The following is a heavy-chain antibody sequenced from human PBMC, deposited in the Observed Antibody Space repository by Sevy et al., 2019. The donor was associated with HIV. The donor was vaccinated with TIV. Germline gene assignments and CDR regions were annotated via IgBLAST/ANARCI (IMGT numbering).Heavy chain of an antibody. Sequence: GGSLRLSCAASGFTFSSHAMHWVRQAPGKGLEWVAVISYDGSNKYYADSVKGRFTISRDNSKNTLYLQMNSLRAEDTAVYYCARDFAGPGYSSSWGTNWFDPWGQGTLVTVSS. V-gene: IGHV3-30*04. D-gene: IGHD6-13*01. CDR3: ARDFAGPGYSSSWGTNWFDP. CDR2: ISYDGSNK. CDR1: GFTFSSHA. J-gene: IGHJ5*02.